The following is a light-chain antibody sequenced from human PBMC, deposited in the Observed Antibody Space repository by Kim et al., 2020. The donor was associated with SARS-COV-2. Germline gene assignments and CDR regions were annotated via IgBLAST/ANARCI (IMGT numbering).Light chain of an antibody. CDR3: QQYNNWPRT. Sequence: EIAMTQSPATLSVSPGERATLSCRASQNVNSNLVWYQQKPGQAPRLLIYDASARATGIPDRFSGSGSGTEFTLTIRSLQPGDFAIYYCQQYNNWPRTFGGGTKVEIK. CDR2: DAS. CDR1: QNVNSN. J-gene: IGKJ4*01. V-gene: IGKV3-15*01.